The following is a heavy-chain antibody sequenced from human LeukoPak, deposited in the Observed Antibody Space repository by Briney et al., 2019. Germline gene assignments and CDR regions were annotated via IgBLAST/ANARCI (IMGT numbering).Heavy chain of an antibody. CDR3: ARLASGSYGPLTPFDY. V-gene: IGHV4-59*08. CDR1: GGSISSYY. D-gene: IGHD1-26*01. J-gene: IGHJ4*02. Sequence: SETLSLTCTVSGGSISSYYWSWIRQPPGKGLEWIGDIYYSGSTNYNPSLKRRVTISVDTSKDTFSLRLSSVTAADTAVYYSARLASGSYGPLTPFDYWGQGTLVTVSS. CDR2: IYYSGST.